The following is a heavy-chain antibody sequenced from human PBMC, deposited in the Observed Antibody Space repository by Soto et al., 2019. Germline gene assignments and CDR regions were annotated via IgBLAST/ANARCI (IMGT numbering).Heavy chain of an antibody. CDR2: ISYDGSNK. Sequence: QVQLVESGGGVVQPGTSLRLSCAASGFTFSNFAIHWVRQAPGKGLEWVAVISYDGSNKYYADSVKGRFTISRDNSKNTLYLQMNSLRAEDTAVYYCARDGVATALWYFDLWGRGTLVTVSS. CDR1: GFTFSNFA. J-gene: IGHJ2*01. V-gene: IGHV3-30-3*01. CDR3: ARDGVATALWYFDL. D-gene: IGHD5-12*01.